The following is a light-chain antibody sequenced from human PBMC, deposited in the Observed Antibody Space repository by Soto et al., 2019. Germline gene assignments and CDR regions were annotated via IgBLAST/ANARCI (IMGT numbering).Light chain of an antibody. CDR1: SSDVGGYNY. CDR2: DVS. J-gene: IGLJ2*01. CDR3: SSYTSTSTVV. V-gene: IGLV2-14*03. Sequence: QSALTQPASVSGSPGQSITISCTGTSSDVGGYNYVSWYQHHPGKAPKLMIYDVSNRPSGVSNRFSGSKSDNTASLTISGLQAEDEADYYCSSYTSTSTVVVGGGTQLTVL.